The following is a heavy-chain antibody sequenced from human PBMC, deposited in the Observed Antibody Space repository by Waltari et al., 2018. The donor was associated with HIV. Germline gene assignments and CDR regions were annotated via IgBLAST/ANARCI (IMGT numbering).Heavy chain of an antibody. CDR3: ARREATVVRGVYYYGMDV. V-gene: IGHV3-74*01. D-gene: IGHD3-10*01. Sequence: AASGFTFRSYWMHWVRQAPGKGLVWVSRIHSDGSSTSYADFVNGRFTISRDNAKNTLYLQINSLRAEDTAVYYCARREATVVRGVYYYGMDVWGQGTTVTVSS. CDR1: GFTFRSYW. CDR2: IHSDGSST. J-gene: IGHJ6*02.